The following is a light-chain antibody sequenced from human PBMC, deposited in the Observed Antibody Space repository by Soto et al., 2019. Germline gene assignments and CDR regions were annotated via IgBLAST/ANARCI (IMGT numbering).Light chain of an antibody. CDR2: EVS. V-gene: IGLV2-14*01. J-gene: IGLJ2*01. CDR3: SSFTSNTPVI. CDR1: SSDVGGYNY. Sequence: QSVLTQPASVSGSPGQSITISCTGTSSDVGGYNYVSWYQHHPGKAPKLMIYEVSNRPSGISSRFSGSKSGNTASLTISGLQAEDEADYYCSSFTSNTPVIFGGGTKVTVL.